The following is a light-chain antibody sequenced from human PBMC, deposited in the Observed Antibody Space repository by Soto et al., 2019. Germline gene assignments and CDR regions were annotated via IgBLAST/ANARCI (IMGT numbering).Light chain of an antibody. Sequence: DIPMTQSPSSLSASIGDRVTITCRASEDISNYLAWYQHKPGKVPKLLIYGASSLQSGVPSRFSGSGSGTDFTLTISSLQTEDVATYYCQNYNRAPWTFGQGTKVESK. CDR2: GAS. CDR3: QNYNRAPWT. CDR1: EDISNY. J-gene: IGKJ1*01. V-gene: IGKV1-27*01.